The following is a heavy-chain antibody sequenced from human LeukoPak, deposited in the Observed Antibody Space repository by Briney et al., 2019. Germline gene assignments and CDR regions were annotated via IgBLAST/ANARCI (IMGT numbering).Heavy chain of an antibody. J-gene: IGHJ5*02. CDR2: IIPIFGTA. D-gene: IGHD2-2*02. CDR1: GGTFSSYA. Sequence: SVKVSCKASGGTFSSYAISWVRQAPGQGLEWMGGIIPIFGTANYAQKFQGRVTITTDESTSTAYMELSSLRSEDTAVYYCARLGCSSTSCYKGGFDPWGQGTLVTVSS. V-gene: IGHV1-69*05. CDR3: ARLGCSSTSCYKGGFDP.